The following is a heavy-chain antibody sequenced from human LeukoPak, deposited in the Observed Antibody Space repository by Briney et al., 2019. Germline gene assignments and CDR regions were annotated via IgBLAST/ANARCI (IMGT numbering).Heavy chain of an antibody. V-gene: IGHV3-21*01. CDR2: ISSSSSYI. CDR3: ARDSRVTIFGVVINSHFDY. J-gene: IGHJ4*02. D-gene: IGHD3-3*01. CDR1: GFTFSSYS. Sequence: PGGSLRLSCAASGFTFSSYSMNWVRQAPGKGLEWVSSISSSSSYIYYADSVKGRFTISRDNAKNSLYLQMNSLRAEDTAVYYCARDSRVTIFGVVINSHFDYWGQGTLVTVSS.